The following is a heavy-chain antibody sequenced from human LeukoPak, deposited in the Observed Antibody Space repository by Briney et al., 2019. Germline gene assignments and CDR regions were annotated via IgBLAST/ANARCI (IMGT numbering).Heavy chain of an antibody. CDR1: GFTFTGHS. D-gene: IGHD1-26*01. CDR2: VAHDEKTI. J-gene: IGHJ4*02. Sequence: GALRLSCVASGFTFTGHSMHWVRQAPGKGLEWVAVVAHDEKTIFYADSLKGRFTVSRDNSKNTVYLQMNSLRDEDTAVYYCAREKQSGGTPFDYWGQGSLVTVSS. CDR3: AREKQSGGTPFDY. V-gene: IGHV3-30*04.